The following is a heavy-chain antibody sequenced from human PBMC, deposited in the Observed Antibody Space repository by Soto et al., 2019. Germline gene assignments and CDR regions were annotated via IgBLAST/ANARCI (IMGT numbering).Heavy chain of an antibody. V-gene: IGHV5-51*01. CDR1: GYSFTSYW. D-gene: IGHD4-17*01. J-gene: IGHJ4*02. Sequence: GESLKISCKGSGYSFTSYWIGWVRQMPGKGLEWMGIIYPGDSDTRYSPSFQGQVTISADKSISTAYLQWSSLKASDTAMYYCARHVSGDYERISVYFDYWGQGTLVTVSS. CDR2: IYPGDSDT. CDR3: ARHVSGDYERISVYFDY.